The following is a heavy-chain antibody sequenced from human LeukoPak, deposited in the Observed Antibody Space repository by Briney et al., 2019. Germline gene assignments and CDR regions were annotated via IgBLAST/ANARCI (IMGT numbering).Heavy chain of an antibody. Sequence: SETLSLTCAVYGGSFSGYYWSWIRQPPGKGLEWIGEINHSGSTNYNPSLKSRVTISVDTSKNQFSLKLSSVTAADTAVYYCARAHSSSSFYYYYYMDVWGKGTTVTVSS. CDR1: GGSFSGYY. CDR2: INHSGST. CDR3: ARAHSSSSFYYYYYMDV. J-gene: IGHJ6*03. V-gene: IGHV4-34*01. D-gene: IGHD6-6*01.